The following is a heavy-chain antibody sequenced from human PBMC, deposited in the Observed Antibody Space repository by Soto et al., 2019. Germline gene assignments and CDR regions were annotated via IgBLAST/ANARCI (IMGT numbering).Heavy chain of an antibody. J-gene: IGHJ4*02. CDR2: IKQDGSEE. CDR1: GFTFGSYW. Sequence: GESLKISCAASGFTFGSYWMTWVRQAPGKGLEWVANIKQDGSEEHYVDSVRGRFTISRDNAENSLFLQMDSLRVEDTAVYYCARGSLTMVRDRGASWHYWGQGTLVTVSS. V-gene: IGHV3-7*01. CDR3: ARGSLTMVRDRGASWHY. D-gene: IGHD3-10*01.